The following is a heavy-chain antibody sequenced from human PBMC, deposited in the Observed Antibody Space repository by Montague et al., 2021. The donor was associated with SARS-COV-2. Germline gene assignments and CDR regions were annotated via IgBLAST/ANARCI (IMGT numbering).Heavy chain of an antibody. D-gene: IGHD6-25*01. CDR3: AHSIAAIEAESSYYYYYYGMDV. Sequence: PALVKPTQTLTLTCTFSGFSLSTSGVGVGWIRQPPGKALEWLALIYWDDDKRYSPSLKSRLTITKDISKNQVVLTMTNMDPVDTATYYCAHSIAAIEAESSYYYYYYGMDVWGQGTTVTVSS. V-gene: IGHV2-5*02. CDR1: GFSLSTSGVG. CDR2: IYWDDDK. J-gene: IGHJ6*02.